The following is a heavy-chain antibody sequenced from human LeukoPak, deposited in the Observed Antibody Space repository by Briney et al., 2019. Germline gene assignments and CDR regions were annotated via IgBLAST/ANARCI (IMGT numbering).Heavy chain of an antibody. CDR2: IYYSGST. V-gene: IGHV4-59*01. J-gene: IGHJ6*03. CDR1: GGSISSYY. Sequence: SETLSLTCTVSGGSISSYYWSWIRQPPGKGLEWIGYIYYSGSTNYNPSLKSRVTISVDTSKNQFSLKLSSVTAADTAVYYCARAQYCSSTSCYNDAGGTYYYYYYMDVWGKGTTVTISS. CDR3: ARAQYCSSTSCYNDAGGTYYYYYYMDV. D-gene: IGHD2-2*02.